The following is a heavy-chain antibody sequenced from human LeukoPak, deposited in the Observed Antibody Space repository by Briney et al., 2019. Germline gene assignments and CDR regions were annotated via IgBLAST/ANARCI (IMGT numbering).Heavy chain of an antibody. CDR1: GFTLSDSW. CDR3: ATYTHWVAGDV. J-gene: IGHJ6*02. D-gene: IGHD3-16*01. V-gene: IGHV3-7*01. Sequence: PGGSLRLSCAASGFTLSDSWMSWVRQAPGKGLEWVANMNQDGSEKDYVDSVKGRFTISRDNARNSLYLQMGSLRVEDTAVYYCATYTHWVAGDVWGQGTTVTVSS. CDR2: MNQDGSEK.